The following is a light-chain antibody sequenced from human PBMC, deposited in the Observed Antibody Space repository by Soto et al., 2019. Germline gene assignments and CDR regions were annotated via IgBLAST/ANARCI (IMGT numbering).Light chain of an antibody. CDR2: DVS. V-gene: IGLV2-11*01. Sequence: QSVLTQPRSVSGSPGQSVAISCTGTSSDVGAYDYVSWYQQHPGKAPKLMIYDVSKRPSGVPDRFSGSKSGNTASLTISGLQAEDEYDYYCCSYAGKYKVFGTGNKVTVL. CDR1: SSDVGAYDY. J-gene: IGLJ1*01. CDR3: CSYAGKYKV.